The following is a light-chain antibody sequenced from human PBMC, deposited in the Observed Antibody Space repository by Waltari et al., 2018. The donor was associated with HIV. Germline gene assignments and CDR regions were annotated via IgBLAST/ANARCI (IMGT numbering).Light chain of an antibody. Sequence: ESVLTQSPGTLSLSPGERATLSCRASQRVSSSYLSWYQQQPGQAPRLLIYGASTRSPGIPDRFSGSGSGTDFTLTISRLEPEDFAVYYCQQYGSSSWTFGQGTKVEIK. CDR1: QRVSSSY. V-gene: IGKV3-20*01. CDR2: GAS. CDR3: QQYGSSSWT. J-gene: IGKJ1*01.